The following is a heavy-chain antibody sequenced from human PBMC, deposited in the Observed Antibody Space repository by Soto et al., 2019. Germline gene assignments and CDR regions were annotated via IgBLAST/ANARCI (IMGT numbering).Heavy chain of an antibody. D-gene: IGHD6-25*01. Sequence: QVQLQESGPGLVKPSGTLSLTCAVSGGSISSGTWWSWVRQSPGRGLEWIGEIYHSGSPNYNPSPKSRVTTSVDKSKNLFTLSLSSGTAADSALYYCARRIPAAPNWFDPWGQGTLVTVSP. J-gene: IGHJ5*02. CDR2: IYHSGSP. V-gene: IGHV4-4*02. CDR1: GGSISSGTW. CDR3: ARRIPAAPNWFDP.